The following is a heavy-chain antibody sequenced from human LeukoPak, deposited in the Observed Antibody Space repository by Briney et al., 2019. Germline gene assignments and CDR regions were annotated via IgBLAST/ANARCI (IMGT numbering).Heavy chain of an antibody. D-gene: IGHD2-15*01. CDR3: ARNGDSSGGYLFDY. Sequence: PSETLSLTCAAYGGSFSTFYWNWIRQPPGKGLEWIGEINHSGRTNYNPSLKSRITISVDTSKNLFSLKLTSVTAADTAVYYCARNGDSSGGYLFDYWGQGTLVTVSS. CDR2: INHSGRT. J-gene: IGHJ4*02. V-gene: IGHV4-34*01. CDR1: GGSFSTFY.